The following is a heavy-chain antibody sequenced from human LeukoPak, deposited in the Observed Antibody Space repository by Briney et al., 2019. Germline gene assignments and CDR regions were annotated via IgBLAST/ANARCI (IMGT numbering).Heavy chain of an antibody. J-gene: IGHJ4*02. V-gene: IGHV3-23*01. CDR1: GFTFSSYA. CDR2: ISGSGGST. Sequence: GGSLRLSCAASGFTFSSYAMSWVRQAPGKGLEWVSAISGSGGSTYYADSVKGRFTISRDNSKNTLYLQMNSLRAEDTAVYYCAKDQSPWELLGPIDYWSQGTLVTVSS. CDR3: AKDQSPWELLGPIDY. D-gene: IGHD1-26*01.